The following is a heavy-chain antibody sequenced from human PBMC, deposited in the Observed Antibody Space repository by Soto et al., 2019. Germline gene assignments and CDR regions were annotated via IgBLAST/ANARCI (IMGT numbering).Heavy chain of an antibody. V-gene: IGHV1-69*13. D-gene: IGHD2-15*01. Sequence: SVKVSCKASGYTFTSYYMHWVRQAPGQGLEWMGIINPIFGTANYAQKFQGRVTITADESTSTAYMELSSLRSEDTAVYYCARDRYCSGGSCNDAFDIWGQGTMVTVSS. CDR2: INPIFGTA. CDR3: ARDRYCSGGSCNDAFDI. CDR1: GYTFTSYY. J-gene: IGHJ3*02.